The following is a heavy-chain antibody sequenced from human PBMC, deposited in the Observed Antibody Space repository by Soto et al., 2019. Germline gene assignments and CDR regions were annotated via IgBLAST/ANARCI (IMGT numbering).Heavy chain of an antibody. CDR2: IKQDGSEK. D-gene: IGHD3-22*01. CDR1: GFTFSSYW. Sequence: GGSLRLSCAASGFTFSSYWMSWVRQAPGKGLEWVANIKQDGSEKYYVDSVKGRFTISRDNAKKSLYLQMNSLRAEDSAVYYCSRYRVFYYDSSSYYCHYYGMDVCGQGTSVTVSS. V-gene: IGHV3-7*01. CDR3: SRYRVFYYDSSSYYCHYYGMDV. J-gene: IGHJ6*02.